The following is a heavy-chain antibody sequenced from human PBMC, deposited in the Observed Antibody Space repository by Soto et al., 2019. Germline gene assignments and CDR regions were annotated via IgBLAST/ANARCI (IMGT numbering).Heavy chain of an antibody. CDR3: ARVGICCSSTSCNYYYYGMDV. CDR2: VIPIFGTA. Sequence: SVKVSCKASGGTFSSYAISWLRQAPGQGLEWMGGVIPIFGTANYAQKFQGRVTITADESTSTAYMELSSLRSEDTAVYYCARVGICCSSTSCNYYYYGMDVWGQGTTVTVSS. D-gene: IGHD2-2*01. J-gene: IGHJ6*02. V-gene: IGHV1-69*13. CDR1: GGTFSSYA.